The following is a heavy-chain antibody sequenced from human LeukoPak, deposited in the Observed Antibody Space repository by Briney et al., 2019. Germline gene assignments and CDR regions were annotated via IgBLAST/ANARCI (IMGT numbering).Heavy chain of an antibody. CDR1: GYSINFGHL. V-gene: IGHV4-38-2*02. CDR3: ARESSAVAHTMMRDWLDP. Sequence: PSETLSLTCDVSGYSINFGHLWRWIRQPPGKGLEWIASINHSGRTYYTPSLKSRVTISVDTLKNQFSLKVTSVTAEDTAMYFCARESSAVAHTMMRDWLDPWGQGTLVTVSS. CDR2: INHSGRT. D-gene: IGHD3-22*01. J-gene: IGHJ5*02.